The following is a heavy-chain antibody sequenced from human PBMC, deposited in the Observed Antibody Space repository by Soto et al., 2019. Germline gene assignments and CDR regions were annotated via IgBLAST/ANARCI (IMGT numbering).Heavy chain of an antibody. CDR2: ISGSGGST. Sequence: PGGSLRLSCAASGFTFSSYAMSWVRQAPGKGLEWVSAISGSGGSTYYADSVKGRFTISRDNSKNTLYLQMNSLRAEDTAVYYCAKDLTVVVVAHYFDYWGQGTLVTVSS. CDR1: GFTFSSYA. V-gene: IGHV3-23*01. J-gene: IGHJ4*02. CDR3: AKDLTVVVVAHYFDY. D-gene: IGHD2-15*01.